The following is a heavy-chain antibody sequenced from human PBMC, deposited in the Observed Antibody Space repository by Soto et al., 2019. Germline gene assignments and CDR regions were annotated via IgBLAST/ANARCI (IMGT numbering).Heavy chain of an antibody. CDR2: INSDGSST. V-gene: IGHV3-74*01. CDR3: ARELDDFWSGYGFDP. CDR1: GFTFSSYW. D-gene: IGHD3-3*01. J-gene: IGHJ5*02. Sequence: GGSLRLSCAASGFTFSSYWMHWVRQAPGKGLVWVSRINSDGSSTSYADSVKGRFTISSNNAKNTLYLQMNSLRAEDTAVYYCARELDDFWSGYGFDPWGQGTLVTVSS.